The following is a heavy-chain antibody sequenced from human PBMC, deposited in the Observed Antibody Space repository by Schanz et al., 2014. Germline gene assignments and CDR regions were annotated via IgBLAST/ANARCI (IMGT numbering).Heavy chain of an antibody. CDR1: GFTFSSYA. D-gene: IGHD2-2*01. J-gene: IGHJ4*02. Sequence: DLVESGGGLIQRGESLRLSCAASGFTFSSYAMHWVRQAPGKGLEWVAAMSYDGSIKYYGDSVKGRFTISRDNSKNTLYLHMNTLRSEDTAVYYCAKDSTHIDIVLVPTAIDYWGQGTLVTVSS. V-gene: IGHV3-30*04. CDR3: AKDSTHIDIVLVPTAIDY. CDR2: MSYDGSIK.